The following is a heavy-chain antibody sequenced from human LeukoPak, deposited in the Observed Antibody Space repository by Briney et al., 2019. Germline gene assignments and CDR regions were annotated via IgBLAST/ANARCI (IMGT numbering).Heavy chain of an antibody. D-gene: IGHD2-15*01. V-gene: IGHV3-48*03. CDR1: GFTFSSYE. J-gene: IGHJ4*02. Sequence: GGSLRLSCAASGFTFSSYEMNWVRQAPGKGLEWVSYISSSGSTIYYADFVKGRFTISRDNAKNSLYLQMNSLRAEDTAVYYCARAVGSVDYWGQGTLVTVSS. CDR3: ARAVGSVDY. CDR2: ISSSGSTI.